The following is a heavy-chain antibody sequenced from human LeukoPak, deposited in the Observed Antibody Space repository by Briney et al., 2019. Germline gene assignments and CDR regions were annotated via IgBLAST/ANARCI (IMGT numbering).Heavy chain of an antibody. V-gene: IGHV4-39*01. D-gene: IGHD3-16*01. J-gene: IGHJ5*02. CDR1: GGSINSSSDY. CDR2: IYYSGRT. Sequence: SETLSLTCIVSGGSINSSSDYWGWIRQPPGKGLEWIGSIYYSGRTYYNPSLKSRVTISVDTSRNQFSLKLSSVTAADTAVYYCARRGSAYWFDPWGQGTLVTVSS. CDR3: ARRGSAYWFDP.